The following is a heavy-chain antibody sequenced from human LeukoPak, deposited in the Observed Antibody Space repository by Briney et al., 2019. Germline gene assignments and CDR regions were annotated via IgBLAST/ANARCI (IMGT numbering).Heavy chain of an antibody. CDR2: IWYDGSNK. Sequence: GGSLRLSWAASGFTLSSYGMHWVRQAPGKGLEWVAVIWYDGSNKYYADSVKGRFTISRDNSKNTLYLQMNSLRAEDTAVYYCARDLGYYYDSSGYYPDYWGQGTLVTVSS. CDR1: GFTLSSYG. J-gene: IGHJ4*02. CDR3: ARDLGYYYDSSGYYPDY. D-gene: IGHD3-22*01. V-gene: IGHV3-33*01.